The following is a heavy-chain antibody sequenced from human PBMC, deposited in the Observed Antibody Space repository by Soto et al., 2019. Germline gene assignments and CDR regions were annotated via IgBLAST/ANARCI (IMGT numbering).Heavy chain of an antibody. CDR3: ARRSTAMAEGWFDP. V-gene: IGHV4-39*01. D-gene: IGHD5-18*01. CDR2: IYYSGST. Sequence: PSETLSLTCTVSGGSISSSSYYWGWIRQPPGKGLEWIGSIYYSGSTYYNPSLKSRVTISVDTSKNQSSLKLSSVTAADTAVYYCARRSTAMAEGWFDPWGQGTLVTVSS. J-gene: IGHJ5*02. CDR1: GGSISSSSYY.